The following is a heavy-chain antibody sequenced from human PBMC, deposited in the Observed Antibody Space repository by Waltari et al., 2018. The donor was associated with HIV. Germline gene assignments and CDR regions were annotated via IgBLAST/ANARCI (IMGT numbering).Heavy chain of an antibody. Sequence: EVKLVESGGGLVQPGGSVRLSCAASGFPFGSYELNWVRQAPGKGLEWISYISSSGSSIYYADSVKGRFTISRDNGKKSLYLQMNILRAEDTAVYYCAKVREKQLWLRNWDFDLWGRGTLVTVSS. CDR1: GFPFGSYE. D-gene: IGHD5-18*01. J-gene: IGHJ2*01. CDR3: AKVREKQLWLRNWDFDL. V-gene: IGHV3-48*03. CDR2: ISSSGSSI.